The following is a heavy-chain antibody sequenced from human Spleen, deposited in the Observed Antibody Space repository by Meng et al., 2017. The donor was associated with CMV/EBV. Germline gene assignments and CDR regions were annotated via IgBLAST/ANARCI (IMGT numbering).Heavy chain of an antibody. D-gene: IGHD3-16*01. CDR3: VTEGGLY. Sequence: SVKVSCKVSGYTLADAPMHWVRQAPGKGLEWMGGFDSKDRETTFAQKFKGRVTVTEDTSSDTTYMELTSLRSDDTAVYYCVTEGGLYWGQGTLVTVSS. V-gene: IGHV1-24*01. CDR1: GYTLADAP. CDR2: FDSKDRET. J-gene: IGHJ4*02.